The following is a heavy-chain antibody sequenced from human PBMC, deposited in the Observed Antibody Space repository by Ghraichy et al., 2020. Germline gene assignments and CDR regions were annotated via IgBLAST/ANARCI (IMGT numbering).Heavy chain of an antibody. J-gene: IGHJ4*02. D-gene: IGHD6-19*01. CDR1: GDSISSGGYY. Sequence: SETLSLTCSVSGDSISSGGYYWSWIRQHPGKGLEWIAYIHYSGSTYYNPSLKSRATVSVDTSKNQFSLKLSSVTAADTAVYYCARNTFNRSGWGFFDYWGQGTLVTVSS. CDR3: ARNTFNRSGWGFFDY. V-gene: IGHV4-31*03. CDR2: IHYSGST.